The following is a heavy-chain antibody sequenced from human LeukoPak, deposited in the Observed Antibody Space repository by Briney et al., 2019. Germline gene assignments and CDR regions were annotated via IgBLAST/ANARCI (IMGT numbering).Heavy chain of an antibody. CDR2: IYYSGST. J-gene: IGHJ4*02. CDR1: AGSSSSSSYY. D-gene: IGHD3-3*01. V-gene: IGHV4-39*01. CDR3: ASSFGLRFLEWPIDY. Sequence: SETLSLTCTVSAGSSSSSSYYWGWIRQPPGKGLEWIGSIYYSGSTYYNPSLKSRVTISVDTYKNQFSLKLSSVTAADTAVYYCASSFGLRFLEWPIDYWGQGTLVTVSS.